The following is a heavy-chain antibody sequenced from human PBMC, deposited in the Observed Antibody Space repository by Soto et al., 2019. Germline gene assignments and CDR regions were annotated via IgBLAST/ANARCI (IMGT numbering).Heavy chain of an antibody. Sequence: EVQLVESGGGLVQPGGSLRLSCAASGFTFSSYWMSWVHQAPGKGLEWVANIKQDGSEKYYVDSVKGRFTISRDNAKNSLYLQMNSLRAEDTAVYYCAVRGDSGWFDPWGQGTLVTVSS. CDR3: AVRGDSGWFDP. CDR1: GFTFSSYW. J-gene: IGHJ5*02. CDR2: IKQDGSEK. V-gene: IGHV3-7*01. D-gene: IGHD2-21*02.